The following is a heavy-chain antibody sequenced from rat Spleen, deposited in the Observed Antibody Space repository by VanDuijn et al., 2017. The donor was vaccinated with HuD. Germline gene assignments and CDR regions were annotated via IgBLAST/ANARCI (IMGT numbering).Heavy chain of an antibody. Sequence: EVQLQESGPGLVKPSQSLSLTCSVTGYSITSNYWGWIRKFPGNKMEWIGHISYSGSTSYNPSLKSRISITRDTSKNQFFLQLNSVTTEDTATYYCARSYGGYVMDAWGQGASVTVSS. CDR2: ISYSGST. D-gene: IGHD1-7*01. CDR1: GYSITSNY. CDR3: ARSYGGYVMDA. J-gene: IGHJ4*01. V-gene: IGHV3-1*01.